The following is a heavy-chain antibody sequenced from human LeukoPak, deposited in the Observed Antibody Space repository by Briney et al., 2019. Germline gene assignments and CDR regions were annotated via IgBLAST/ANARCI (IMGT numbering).Heavy chain of an antibody. V-gene: IGHV1-2*02. CDR2: INPNNGGT. J-gene: IGHJ4*02. D-gene: IGHD3-10*01. Sequence: EASVKVSCKASGYTFSAYYIHWVRQAPGQGREWMGWINPNNGGTRFAQKFQGRVTVTRDTSISTAYMELSRLRSDDTAVYYCARVGMVRGVIDYWGQGTLVTVSS. CDR3: ARVGMVRGVIDY. CDR1: GYTFSAYY.